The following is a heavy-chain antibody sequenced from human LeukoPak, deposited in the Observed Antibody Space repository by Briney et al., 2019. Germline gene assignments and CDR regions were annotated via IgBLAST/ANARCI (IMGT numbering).Heavy chain of an antibody. J-gene: IGHJ4*02. CDR3: ARARGYSYGYSDY. CDR2: ISSSSNII. D-gene: IGHD5-18*01. V-gene: IGHV3-48*01. Sequence: GGSLRLSCAGSGFTFSSYSMNWVRQAPGKGLEWVSYISSSSNIIDYTDSVKGRFTISRDNAKNSLCLQMNSLRAEDTAVYYCARARGYSYGYSDYWGQGPLVTVSS. CDR1: GFTFSSYS.